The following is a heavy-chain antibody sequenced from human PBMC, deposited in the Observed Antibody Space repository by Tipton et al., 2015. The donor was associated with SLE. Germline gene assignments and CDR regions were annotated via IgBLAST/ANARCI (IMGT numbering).Heavy chain of an antibody. V-gene: IGHV4-4*02. CDR3: ARARCEDVLVVLAWYFHL. Sequence: TLSLTCAVSGGAISSSNLRRWVRPPPGKGLEWIGEIYHSGRTIYNPSLKSRVTISVDKSKNQFSLKLSSVTAADTAVYYCARARCEDVLVVLAWYFHLCARGALVSVSS. J-gene: IGHJ2*01. D-gene: IGHD2-15*01. CDR2: IYHSGRT. CDR1: GGAISSSNL.